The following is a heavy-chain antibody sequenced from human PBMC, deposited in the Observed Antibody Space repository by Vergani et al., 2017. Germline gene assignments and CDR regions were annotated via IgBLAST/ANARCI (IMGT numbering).Heavy chain of an antibody. Sequence: QVQLQESGPGLVKPSQTLSLTCTVSGGSISSGGYYWSWIRQHPGKGLEWIGYIYYSGSTYYNPSLKSRVTISVDTSKNQFSLKLSSVTAADTAVYYCARSHYYDSSGYYYGLDYWGQGTLVTVSS. V-gene: IGHV4-31*03. D-gene: IGHD3-22*01. CDR1: GGSISSGGYY. CDR3: ARSHYYDSSGYYYGLDY. CDR2: IYYSGST. J-gene: IGHJ4*02.